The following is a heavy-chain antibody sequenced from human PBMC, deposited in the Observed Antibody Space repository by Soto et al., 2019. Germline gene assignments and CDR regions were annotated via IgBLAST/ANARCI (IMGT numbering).Heavy chain of an antibody. CDR1: GFTFSSYW. CDR3: VRTSLVVAAATREAY. Sequence: EVQLVESGGGLVQPGESLSLSCAASGFTFSSYWMHWVRQAPGKGLVWVSRINSDGSSTSYAGSVKGRFTISRDNAKNTLYLQMNSLSAEDTAVYYCVRTSLVVAAATREAYWGQGTLVTVSS. J-gene: IGHJ4*02. CDR2: INSDGSST. D-gene: IGHD2-15*01. V-gene: IGHV3-74*01.